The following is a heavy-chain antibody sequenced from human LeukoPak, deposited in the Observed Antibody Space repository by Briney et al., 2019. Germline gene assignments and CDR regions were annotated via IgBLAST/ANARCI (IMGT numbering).Heavy chain of an antibody. CDR2: TYYRSKWYN. CDR1: GDSVSSNSAA. D-gene: IGHD6-13*01. J-gene: IGHJ4*02. V-gene: IGHV6-1*01. Sequence: SQTLSDTCAISGDSVSSNSAAWNWIRQSPSRGLEWLGRTYYRSKWYNDYAVSVKSRITINPDTSKNQFSLQLNSVTPEDTAVYYCARGEEYSSSWYPTSVRGCYFDYLVRGTLVIVSS. CDR3: ARGEEYSSSWYPTSVRGCYFDY.